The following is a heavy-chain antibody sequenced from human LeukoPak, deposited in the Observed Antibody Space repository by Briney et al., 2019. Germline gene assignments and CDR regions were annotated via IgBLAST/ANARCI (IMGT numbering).Heavy chain of an antibody. CDR2: IKQDGSEK. J-gene: IGHJ4*02. CDR1: GFTFSSYW. D-gene: IGHD3-22*01. Sequence: PGGSLRLSCAASGFTFSSYWMSWVRQAPGKGLEWVANIKQDGSEKYYVDSVKGRFTISRDNAKNSLYLQMNSLRAEDTAVYYCARDLDSSGYYYGYWGQGTLVTVSS. V-gene: IGHV3-7*01. CDR3: ARDLDSSGYYYGY.